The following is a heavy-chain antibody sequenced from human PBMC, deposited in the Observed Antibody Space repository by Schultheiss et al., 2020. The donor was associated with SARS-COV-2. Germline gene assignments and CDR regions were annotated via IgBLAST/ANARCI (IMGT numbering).Heavy chain of an antibody. CDR2: IKQDGSEK. CDR3: ARSLAGYCSSTSCYTSYYYYYMDV. D-gene: IGHD2-2*02. V-gene: IGHV3-7*03. Sequence: GGSLRLSCAASGFTFRNYWMDWVRQAPGKGLQWVANIKQDGSEKYYVDSVKGRFTISRDNAKNSLYLQMNSLRAEDTAVYYCARSLAGYCSSTSCYTSYYYYYMDVWGKGTTVTVSS. J-gene: IGHJ6*03. CDR1: GFTFRNYW.